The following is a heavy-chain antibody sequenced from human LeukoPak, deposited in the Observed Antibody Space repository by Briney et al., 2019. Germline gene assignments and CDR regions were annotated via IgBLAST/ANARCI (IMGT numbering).Heavy chain of an antibody. J-gene: IGHJ5*02. CDR2: ISAYNGNT. CDR3: ARDPADIVVVPAAIKSRFDP. V-gene: IGHV1-18*01. D-gene: IGHD2-2*01. CDR1: GHTFTSYG. Sequence: GASVKVSCKASGHTFTSYGISWVQQAPGQGLEWMGWISAYNGNTNYAQKLQGRVTMTTDTSTSTAYMELRSLRSDDTAVYYCARDPADIVVVPAAIKSRFDPWGQGTLVTVSS.